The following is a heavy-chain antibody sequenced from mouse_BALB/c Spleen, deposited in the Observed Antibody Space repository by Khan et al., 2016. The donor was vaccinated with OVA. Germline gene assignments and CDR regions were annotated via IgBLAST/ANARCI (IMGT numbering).Heavy chain of an antibody. CDR2: ISSDGDYT. CDR3: ARSPYGNVAY. CDR1: GFTFSTFA. J-gene: IGHJ3*01. Sequence: EVELVESGGGLVKPGGSLKLSCAASGFTFSTFAMSWVRQTPEKRLEWVATISSDGDYTYYPDNVTGRFTISRDNDKNTLYLQMSSLRSEDTAMYYCARSPYGNVAYWGQGTLVTVSA. D-gene: IGHD2-1*01. V-gene: IGHV5-9-3*01.